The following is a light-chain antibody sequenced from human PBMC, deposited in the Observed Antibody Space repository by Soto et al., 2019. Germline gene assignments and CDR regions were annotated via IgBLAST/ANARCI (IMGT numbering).Light chain of an antibody. CDR1: QSVSNN. J-gene: IGKJ1*01. CDR3: QQYNNRPPWT. CDR2: GAS. Sequence: EIVMTQSPATLSVSPGERATLSCRASQSVSNNLAWYQQKAGQAPRLLIYGASTRATGIPARFSGSGSGTEFTLTISSLQSEDFAVYYCQQYNNRPPWTFGQGTKVEIK. V-gene: IGKV3-15*01.